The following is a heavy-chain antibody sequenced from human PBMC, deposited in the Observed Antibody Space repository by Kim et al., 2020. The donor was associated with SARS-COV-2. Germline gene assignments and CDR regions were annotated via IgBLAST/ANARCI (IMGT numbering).Heavy chain of an antibody. CDR3: ARDHSSGWYSEPTYYFDY. J-gene: IGHJ4*02. V-gene: IGHV3-11*06. D-gene: IGHD6-19*01. Sequence: GGSLRLSCAASGFTFSDYYMSWIRQAPGKGLEWVSYISSSSSYTNYADSVKGRFTISRDNAKNSLYLQMNSLRAEDTAVYYCARDHSSGWYSEPTYYFDYWGQGTLVTVSS. CDR2: ISSSSSYT. CDR1: GFTFSDYY.